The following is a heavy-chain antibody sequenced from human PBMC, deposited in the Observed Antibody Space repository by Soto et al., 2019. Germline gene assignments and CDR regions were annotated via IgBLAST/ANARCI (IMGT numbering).Heavy chain of an antibody. V-gene: IGHV3-21*01. CDR3: ARGPRGVYYGMDV. J-gene: IGHJ6*02. CDR2: ISSSSSYI. D-gene: IGHD3-10*01. Sequence: GGSLRLSCAASGFTFSSYSMNWGRQAPGKGLEWVSSISSSSSYIYYADSVKGRFTISRDNAKNSLYLQMNSLRAEDTAVYYCARGPRGVYYGMDVWGQGTTVTVSS. CDR1: GFTFSSYS.